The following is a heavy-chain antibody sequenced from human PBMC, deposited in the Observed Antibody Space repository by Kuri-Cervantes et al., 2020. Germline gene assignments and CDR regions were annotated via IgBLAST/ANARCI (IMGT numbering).Heavy chain of an antibody. D-gene: IGHD3-10*01. CDR3: ARAYGSGSSYDY. Sequence: GESLKTSCKASGYSFCYYWIGWVRQMPGKGLEWMGIIYPGDSDTRYSPSFQGQVTLSADKSINTAYLQCSILKASDTAMYYCARAYGSGSSYDYWGQGTLVTVSS. V-gene: IGHV5-51*01. CDR2: IYPGDSDT. CDR1: GYSFCYYW. J-gene: IGHJ4*02.